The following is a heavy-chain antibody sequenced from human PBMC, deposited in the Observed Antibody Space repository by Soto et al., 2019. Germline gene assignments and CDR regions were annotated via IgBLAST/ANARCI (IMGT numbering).Heavy chain of an antibody. J-gene: IGHJ6*02. CDR1: GFTFSSYS. D-gene: IGHD3-9*01. CDR3: ARAQEYYDILTGYYTYYYGMDV. Sequence: PGGSLRLSCAASGFTFSSYSMNWVRQAPGKGAEGVSYISSSSGTIYYADSVKGRFTISRDNAKNSLYLQMNSLRDEDTAVYYCARAQEYYDILTGYYTYYYGMDVWGQGTTVTVSS. CDR2: ISSSSGTI. V-gene: IGHV3-48*02.